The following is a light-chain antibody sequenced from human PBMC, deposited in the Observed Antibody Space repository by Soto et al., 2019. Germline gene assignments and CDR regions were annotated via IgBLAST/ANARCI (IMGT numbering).Light chain of an antibody. Sequence: QSALAQPPSASGSPGQSVTISCTGTSSDVGGYNYVSWYQQHPGKAPKLMIYEVSKRPSGVSNRFSGSKSDNTASLAISGLQAEDEADYYCCSHAGSTTYVFGTGTKVTVL. J-gene: IGLJ1*01. CDR3: CSHAGSTTYV. CDR2: EVS. CDR1: SSDVGGYNY. V-gene: IGLV2-23*02.